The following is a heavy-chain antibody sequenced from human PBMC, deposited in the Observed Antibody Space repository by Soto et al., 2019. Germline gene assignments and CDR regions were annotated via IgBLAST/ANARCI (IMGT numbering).Heavy chain of an antibody. J-gene: IGHJ4*02. V-gene: IGHV4-39*01. Sequence: QLQLQESGPGLVKPSETLSLTCTVSGGSISSSSYYWGWIRQPPGKGLEWIGSIYYSGSTYYNPSLKSRVTISLDTSTNQFSLKLSSVTAADTAVYYCARHRYYYDSSGYYGPNYFDYWGQGTLVTVSS. D-gene: IGHD3-22*01. CDR1: GGSISSSSYY. CDR2: IYYSGST. CDR3: ARHRYYYDSSGYYGPNYFDY.